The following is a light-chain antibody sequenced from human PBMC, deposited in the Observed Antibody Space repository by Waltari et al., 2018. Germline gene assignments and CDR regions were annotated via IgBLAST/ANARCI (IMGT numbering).Light chain of an antibody. CDR3: QQYYGVPYT. CDR1: QTLLYSANKKDY. Sequence: DFVMTQSPDSLAVSLGERATINCKSSQTLLYSANKKDYLAWYQQKRGQPPRLIITWAAFRQSGVPDRFSGSGSGTDFTLTISSLQAEDVAVYYCQQYYGVPYTFGQGTKLEI. J-gene: IGKJ2*01. CDR2: WAA. V-gene: IGKV4-1*01.